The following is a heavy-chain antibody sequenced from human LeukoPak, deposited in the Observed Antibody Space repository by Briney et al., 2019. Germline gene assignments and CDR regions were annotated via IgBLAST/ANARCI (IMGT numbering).Heavy chain of an antibody. CDR3: ARSARGYYSHFDY. Sequence: PSETLSLTCAVYGGSFSGYYWSWIRQPPGKGLEWIGEINHSGSTNYNPSLKSRVTMSVDTSKNQFSLKLSSVTAADTAVYYCARSARGYYSHFDYWGQGTLVTVSS. CDR1: GGSFSGYY. D-gene: IGHD3-22*01. J-gene: IGHJ4*02. CDR2: INHSGST. V-gene: IGHV4-34*01.